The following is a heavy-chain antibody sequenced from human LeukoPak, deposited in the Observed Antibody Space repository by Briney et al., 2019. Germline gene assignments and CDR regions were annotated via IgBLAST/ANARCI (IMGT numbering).Heavy chain of an antibody. Sequence: GGSLRLSCAASGFTFSSYSMNWVRQAPGKGLEWVSSISSSSSYIYYADSVKGRFTISRDNAKNSLYLQMNSLRDEDTAVYYCARVSYYYDSCGIAHFDYWGQGTLVTVSS. CDR3: ARVSYYYDSCGIAHFDY. V-gene: IGHV3-21*01. CDR2: ISSSSSYI. D-gene: IGHD3-22*01. CDR1: GFTFSSYS. J-gene: IGHJ4*02.